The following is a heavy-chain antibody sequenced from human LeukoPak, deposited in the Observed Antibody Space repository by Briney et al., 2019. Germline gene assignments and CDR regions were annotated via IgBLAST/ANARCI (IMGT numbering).Heavy chain of an antibody. CDR2: ITSSSAST. V-gene: IGHV3-11*05. CDR1: GFTFGDSY. J-gene: IGHJ4*02. D-gene: IGHD3-10*01. Sequence: PGGSLRLSCAASGFTFGDSYMSWIRQAPGKGLEWVSYITSSSASTNYADSVKGRFTISRDDANNSLYLQMNSLRAEDTAVYYCARGGTFMRGVISTLYYFDYWGQGTLVTVSS. CDR3: ARGGTFMRGVISTLYYFDY.